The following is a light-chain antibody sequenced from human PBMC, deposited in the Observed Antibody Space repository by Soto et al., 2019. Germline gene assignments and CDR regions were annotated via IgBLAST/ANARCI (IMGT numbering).Light chain of an antibody. CDR3: AAWDDRLSVWV. J-gene: IGLJ3*02. CDR1: SSNIGTNY. CDR2: NKN. Sequence: QAVVTQAPSASGTPGQTVTISCSGSSSNIGTNYEYWYQQLPGAAPKLLLYNKNQRPSGVPDRFSGSKSGTSASLAISGLRSEDEADYYCAAWDDRLSVWVFGGGTKLTVL. V-gene: IGLV1-47*02.